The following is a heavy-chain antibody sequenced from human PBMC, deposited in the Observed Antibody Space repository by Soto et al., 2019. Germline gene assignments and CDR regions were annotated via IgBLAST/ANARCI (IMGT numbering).Heavy chain of an antibody. J-gene: IGHJ4*02. D-gene: IGHD6-13*01. CDR1: GCTFSSYS. V-gene: IGHV3-21*01. Sequence: WGTLRLSCAASGCTFSSYSLNWVRKAPGKGLEWVSSISSSSSYIYYADAVKGRFTISRDNAKNSLYLQMTSLRAEDTAVYYCASAGYSSSYFDYWGQGTLVTVSS. CDR2: ISSSSSYI. CDR3: ASAGYSSSYFDY.